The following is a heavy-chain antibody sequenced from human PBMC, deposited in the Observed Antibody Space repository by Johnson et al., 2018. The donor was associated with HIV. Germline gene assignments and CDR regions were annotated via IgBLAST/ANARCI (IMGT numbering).Heavy chain of an antibody. CDR3: ARAGYYYDSSGYYSLAFDI. CDR2: INWSGGGT. D-gene: IGHD3-22*01. V-gene: IGHV3-20*04. CDR1: GFKLYEYD. J-gene: IGHJ3*02. Sequence: VQLVESGGGVVQPGGSLRISCVASGFKLYEYDVSWVRQVPGKGLEWVSGINWSGGGTAYADSVKGRFTVSSDNAKNSLYLQMNSLRAEDTAVYYCARAGYYYDSSGYYSLAFDIWGQGTMVTVSS.